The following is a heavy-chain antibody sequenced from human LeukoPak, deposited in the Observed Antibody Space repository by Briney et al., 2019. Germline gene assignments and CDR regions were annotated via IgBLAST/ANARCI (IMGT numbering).Heavy chain of an antibody. CDR1: GGSISSYY. CDR2: IYYSGST. Sequence: PSETLSLTRNVSGGSISSYYWSWIRQPPGKGLEWIGYIYYSGSTTYNPSLKSRVTISVDTSKNQVSLKMSSVTAADTAVYYCARGGSSSGGNWFDPWGQGTLVTVSS. CDR3: ARGGSSSGGNWFDP. D-gene: IGHD6-6*01. J-gene: IGHJ5*02. V-gene: IGHV4-59*08.